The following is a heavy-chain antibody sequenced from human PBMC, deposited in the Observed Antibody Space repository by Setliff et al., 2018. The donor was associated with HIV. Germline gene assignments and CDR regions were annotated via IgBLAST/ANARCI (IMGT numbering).Heavy chain of an antibody. CDR1: GGSIKSSSYY. V-gene: IGHV4-39*07. D-gene: IGHD6-6*01. J-gene: IGHJ4*02. Sequence: SETLSLTCTVSGGSIKSSSYYWGWIRQSPGKGLEWIGSIYYSGSTYYNPSLKSRVTISIDTSKNQFSLKLNSVTAADTAVYYCARERSLITVRRYFDNWGQGTLVTVSS. CDR3: ARERSLITVRRYFDN. CDR2: IYYSGST.